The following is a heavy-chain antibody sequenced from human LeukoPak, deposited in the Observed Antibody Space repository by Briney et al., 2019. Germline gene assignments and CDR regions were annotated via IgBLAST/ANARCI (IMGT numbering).Heavy chain of an antibody. CDR3: APRGYPTVFHY. Sequence: GGSLRLSCAASGFTFSSYAMSWVRQAPGKGLEWVSAIGGSGSTTYYADSVKGRFTISRDNSKNTVLLQMNSLRAEDAAVYYCAPRGYPTVFHYWGRGTLVTVSS. CDR2: IGGSGSTT. J-gene: IGHJ4*02. CDR1: GFTFSSYA. V-gene: IGHV3-23*01. D-gene: IGHD3-10*01.